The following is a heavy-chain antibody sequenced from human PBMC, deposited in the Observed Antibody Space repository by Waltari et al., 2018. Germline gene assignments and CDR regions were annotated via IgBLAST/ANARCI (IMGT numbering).Heavy chain of an antibody. Sequence: QVPLQESGPGLVKPSQTLSLTCTGSGGSIISANYFWSWIRQPAGKGLEWIGHIHTSGSTNYNPSLKSRVTISVDTSKNQFSLKLSSMTAADTAVYYCARGRWLQSGEYWGQGTLVTVSS. V-gene: IGHV4-61*02. J-gene: IGHJ4*02. CDR2: IHTSGST. D-gene: IGHD5-12*01. CDR3: ARGRWLQSGEY. CDR1: GGSIISANYF.